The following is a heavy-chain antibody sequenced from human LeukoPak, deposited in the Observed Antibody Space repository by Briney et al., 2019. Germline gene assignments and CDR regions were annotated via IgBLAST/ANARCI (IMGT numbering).Heavy chain of an antibody. CDR2: IYPGDSDT. J-gene: IGHJ4*02. CDR1: GYRFTSYW. V-gene: IGHV5-51*01. D-gene: IGHD3-22*01. CDR3: ARHSQTGTQDYYDSSGFDY. Sequence: GESLKTSCRGPGYRFTSYWIGWVRQIPGKGLGWMGIIYPGDSDTRYSPSFQGQVTISADKSISTAYLQWSSLKASDTAMYYCARHSQTGTQDYYDSSGFDYWGQGTLVTVSS.